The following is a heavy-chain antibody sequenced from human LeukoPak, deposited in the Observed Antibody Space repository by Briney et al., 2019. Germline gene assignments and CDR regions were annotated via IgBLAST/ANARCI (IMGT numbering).Heavy chain of an antibody. CDR3: AKGYAYYYGPGSNYGMDV. J-gene: IGHJ6*02. Sequence: QPGGSLRLSCAASGFTFTSYAMNWVRQAPGKGLEWVSAISGSGGSTYYADSVKGRFTISRDNSKNTVSLQMNSLRAEDTALYYCAKGYAYYYGPGSNYGMDVWGRGTTVTVSS. CDR2: ISGSGGST. V-gene: IGHV3-23*01. D-gene: IGHD3-10*01. CDR1: GFTFTSYA.